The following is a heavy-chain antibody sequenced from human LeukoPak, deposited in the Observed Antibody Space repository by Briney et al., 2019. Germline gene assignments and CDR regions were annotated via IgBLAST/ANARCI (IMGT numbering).Heavy chain of an antibody. CDR2: IYYSGST. CDR3: ARDRPLGTAAAATAYFHH. CDR1: GDSISSGGYH. Sequence: SETLSLTCTVSGDSISSGGYHWSWIRQPPGKGLEWVGHIYYSGSTYYNPSLNSRVTISVDRSQNQFSLQLSSVTAADTAVYYCARDRPLGTAAAATAYFHHWGQGTLVTVSS. D-gene: IGHD6-13*01. J-gene: IGHJ1*01. V-gene: IGHV4-30-2*01.